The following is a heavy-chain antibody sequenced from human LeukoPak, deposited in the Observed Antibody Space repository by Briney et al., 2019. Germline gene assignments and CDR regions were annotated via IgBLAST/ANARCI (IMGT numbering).Heavy chain of an antibody. D-gene: IGHD4-17*01. V-gene: IGHV3-23*01. Sequence: GGSLRLSCAASGFTFSSYAMSWVRQAPGKGLEWVSAISGSGGSTYYADSVKGRFTISRDNAKNSLYLQMNSLRAEDTAVYYCASPRYGDYEDAFDIWGQGTMVTVSS. J-gene: IGHJ3*02. CDR1: GFTFSSYA. CDR2: ISGSGGST. CDR3: ASPRYGDYEDAFDI.